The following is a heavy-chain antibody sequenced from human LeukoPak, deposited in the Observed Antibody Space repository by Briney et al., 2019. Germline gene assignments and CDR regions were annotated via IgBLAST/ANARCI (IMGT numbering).Heavy chain of an antibody. CDR1: RDSVSSNSAA. D-gene: IGHD1-14*01. Sequence: SQTLSLTCAISRDSVSSNSAAWNWIRQSPSRGLEWLGRTYYRSKWYNDYAISVKSRITINPDTSKNQFSLHLNSVTPGDTAVYYCARGTATASYPINWFDPWGQGILVTVSS. J-gene: IGHJ5*02. CDR2: TYYRSKWYN. V-gene: IGHV6-1*01. CDR3: ARGTATASYPINWFDP.